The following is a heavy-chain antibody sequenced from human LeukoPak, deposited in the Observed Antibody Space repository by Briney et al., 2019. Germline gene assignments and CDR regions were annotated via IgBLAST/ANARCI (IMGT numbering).Heavy chain of an antibody. D-gene: IGHD2-2*01. CDR1: GFTFSRHP. CDR2: IRNKANYYAT. Sequence: GGSLRLSCAASGFTFSRHPMNWVRQASGKGLEWVGHIRNKANYYATAYGASVKGRFIISRDDSKNTAYLQMNSLKTEDTAVYYCTRWDCTTTGCYPFDYWGQGTLVTVSS. CDR3: TRWDCTTTGCYPFDY. V-gene: IGHV3-73*01. J-gene: IGHJ4*02.